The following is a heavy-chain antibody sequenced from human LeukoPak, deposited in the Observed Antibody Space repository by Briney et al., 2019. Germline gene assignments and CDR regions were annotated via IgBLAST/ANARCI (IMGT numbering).Heavy chain of an antibody. V-gene: IGHV1-2*02. CDR3: ANLRVGATSDFGD. CDR1: GYTFTGYY. D-gene: IGHD1-26*01. Sequence: ASVKVSCKASGYTFTGYYMHWVRQAPGQGLEWMGWINPNSGGTNYAQKFQGRVTMTRDTSISTAYMELSRLRSDDTAVYYCANLRVGATSDFGDWGQGTLVTVSS. CDR2: INPNSGGT. J-gene: IGHJ4*02.